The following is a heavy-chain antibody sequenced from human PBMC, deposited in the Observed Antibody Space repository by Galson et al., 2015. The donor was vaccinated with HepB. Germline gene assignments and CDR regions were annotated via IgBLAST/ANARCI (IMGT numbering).Heavy chain of an antibody. V-gene: IGHV3-21*01. J-gene: IGHJ4*02. CDR2: ISSSSIYI. CDR1: GFTFSSSS. D-gene: IGHD5-18*01. Sequence: SLRLSCAASGFTFSSSSMNWVRQAPGKGLEWVSSISSSSIYIYYTDSVKGRFTISRNNAKNSLYLQMNSLRAEDTAVYYCARDSRTVVNTVMVTGGFDYWGQGILVTVSS. CDR3: ARDSRTVVNTVMVTGGFDY.